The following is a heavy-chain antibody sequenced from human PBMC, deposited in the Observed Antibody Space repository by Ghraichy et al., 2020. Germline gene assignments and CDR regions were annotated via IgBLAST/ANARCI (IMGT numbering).Heavy chain of an antibody. J-gene: IGHJ6*02. D-gene: IGHD3-3*01. CDR1: GGSISSYY. Sequence: SETLSLTCTVSGGSISSYYWSWIRQPAGKGLEWIGRIYTSGSTNYNPSLKSRVTMSVDTSKNQFSLKLSSVTAADTAVYYCARGRPWSGYYLSYYYYGMDVWGQGTTVTVSS. V-gene: IGHV4-4*07. CDR3: ARGRPWSGYYLSYYYYGMDV. CDR2: IYTSGST.